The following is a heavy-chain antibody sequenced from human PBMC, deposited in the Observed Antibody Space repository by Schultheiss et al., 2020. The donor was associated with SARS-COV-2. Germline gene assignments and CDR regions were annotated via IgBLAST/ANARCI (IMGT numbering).Heavy chain of an antibody. CDR3: ARVAIAARLFSPPGY. CDR1: GFTFSSYS. CDR2: ISSSSSTI. Sequence: GGSLRLSCAASGFTFSSYSMNWVRQAPGKGLEWVSYISSSSSTIYYADSVKGRFTISRDNAKNSLYLQMNSLRDEDTAVYYCARVAIAARLFSPPGYWGQGTLVTVSS. D-gene: IGHD6-6*01. V-gene: IGHV3-48*02. J-gene: IGHJ4*02.